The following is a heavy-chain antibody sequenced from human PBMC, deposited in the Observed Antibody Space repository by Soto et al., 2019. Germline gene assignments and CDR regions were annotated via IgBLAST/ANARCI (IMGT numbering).Heavy chain of an antibody. CDR1: GFTFSNYD. Sequence: EVQLLESGGGLVQPGGSLRLSCAASGFTFSNYDMTWVRQAPGKGLEWVSHITTSGSKTYYADSAKGRFTIFRDNSKNTVYLQMNSLRVEDTAVYYCAKGGWNDDWCQGTLVTVSS. J-gene: IGHJ4*02. CDR3: AKGGWNDD. CDR2: ITTSGSKT. V-gene: IGHV3-23*01. D-gene: IGHD1-1*01.